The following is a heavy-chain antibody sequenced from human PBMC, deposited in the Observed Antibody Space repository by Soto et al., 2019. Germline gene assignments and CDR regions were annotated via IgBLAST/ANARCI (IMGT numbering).Heavy chain of an antibody. D-gene: IGHD1-26*01. J-gene: IGHJ2*01. CDR3: VSGGSLFWYVDL. CDR1: GYTFTSYA. CDR2: INAGNGNT. V-gene: IGHV1-3*01. Sequence: QVQLVQSGAEVKKPGASVKVSCKASGYTFTSYAMHWVRQAPGQRLEWMGWINAGNGNTKYSQKFQGRVTITRDTTASTAYMELSCLRSGDTAVYYFVSGGSLFWYVDLWGRGTLVTVSS.